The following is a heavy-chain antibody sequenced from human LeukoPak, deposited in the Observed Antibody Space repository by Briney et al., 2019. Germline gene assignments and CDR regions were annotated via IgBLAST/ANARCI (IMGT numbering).Heavy chain of an antibody. V-gene: IGHV4-34*01. CDR1: GGSFSGYY. Sequence: SETLSLTCAVYGGSFSGYYWSWIRQPPGKGLEWIGEINHSGSTNYNPSLKSRVTISLDRSRNQFYLKLSSVTVADTAVYYCARQFGRGSQRYGIDVWGQGTTVTVSS. CDR3: ARQFGRGSQRYGIDV. D-gene: IGHD3-16*01. CDR2: INHSGST. J-gene: IGHJ6*02.